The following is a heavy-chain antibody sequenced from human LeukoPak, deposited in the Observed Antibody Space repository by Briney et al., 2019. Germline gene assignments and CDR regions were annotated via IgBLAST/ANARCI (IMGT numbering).Heavy chain of an antibody. J-gene: IGHJ4*02. CDR2: IYHSGST. CDR3: ARYDVWGTYRAFDY. CDR1: GYSISSDYY. Sequence: SETLSLTCTVSGYSISSDYYWGWIRQPPGKGLEWIGFIYHSGSTYYNPSLKSRVTISVDTSKNQFSLKLSSVTAADTAVYYCARYDVWGTYRAFDYWGQGTLVTVSS. D-gene: IGHD3-16*02. V-gene: IGHV4-38-2*02.